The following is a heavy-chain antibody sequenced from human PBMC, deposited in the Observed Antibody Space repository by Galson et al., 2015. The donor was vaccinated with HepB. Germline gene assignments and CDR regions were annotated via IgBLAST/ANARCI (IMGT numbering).Heavy chain of an antibody. CDR1: GFTFNNYN. D-gene: IGHD6-13*01. Sequence: SLRLSCAASGFTFNNYNMNWVRQAPGKGLEWVSSISSSSDYVYYADSVKGRFTISRDNAKNSLYLQMNSLRAEDTAVYYCASFFIAAAGPYYYGMDVWGQGTTVTVSS. J-gene: IGHJ6*02. CDR2: ISSSSDYV. V-gene: IGHV3-21*01. CDR3: ASFFIAAAGPYYYGMDV.